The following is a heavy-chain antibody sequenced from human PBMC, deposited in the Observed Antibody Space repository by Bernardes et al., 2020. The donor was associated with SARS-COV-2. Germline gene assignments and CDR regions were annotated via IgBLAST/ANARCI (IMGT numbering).Heavy chain of an antibody. Sequence: SETLSLTCTVSGGPIIRSSYYWGWIRQPPGKGLEWIGSIYDSGHTYYNPSLKSRVTISVDMSKNQFFLKLHSVTAADTAVYYCARRGEIWSAYYFMPSQWGQGTLVTVSS. V-gene: IGHV4-39*01. CDR1: GGPIIRSSYY. J-gene: IGHJ4*02. CDR3: ARRGEIWSAYYFMPSQ. D-gene: IGHD3-3*01. CDR2: IYDSGHT.